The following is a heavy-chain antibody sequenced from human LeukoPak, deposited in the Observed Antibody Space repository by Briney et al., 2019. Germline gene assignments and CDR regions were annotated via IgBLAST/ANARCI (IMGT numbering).Heavy chain of an antibody. Sequence: SETLSLTCAVSGGFFSAYCWSWIRQPPGKGLEWIGEITHSGSTNYSPSLKSRVTISLDTSKNQFSLELKSMTAADTAVYYCARGLSPPEPKDFWSGYTYHSYFDSWGQGTLVTVSS. CDR1: GGFFSAYC. CDR2: ITHSGST. V-gene: IGHV4-34*01. D-gene: IGHD3-3*01. J-gene: IGHJ4*02. CDR3: ARGLSPPEPKDFWSGYTYHSYFDS.